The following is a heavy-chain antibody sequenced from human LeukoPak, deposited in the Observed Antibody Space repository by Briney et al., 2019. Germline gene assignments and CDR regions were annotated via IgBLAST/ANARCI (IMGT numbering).Heavy chain of an antibody. D-gene: IGHD4-17*01. Sequence: PSETLSLTCAVYGGSFSGYYWSWIRHPPGMGLEWIGEINHSGSTNYNPSLKSRVTISVDTSKNQFSLKLSSVTAADTAVYYCARFPSPSTYGDYEPPGGYWGQGTLVTVSS. CDR2: INHSGST. CDR3: ARFPSPSTYGDYEPPGGY. CDR1: GGSFSGYY. J-gene: IGHJ4*02. V-gene: IGHV4-34*01.